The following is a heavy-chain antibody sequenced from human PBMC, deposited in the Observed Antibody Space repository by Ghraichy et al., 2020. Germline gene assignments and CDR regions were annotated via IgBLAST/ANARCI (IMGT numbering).Heavy chain of an antibody. Sequence: SGPTLVKPTQTLTLTCTFSGFSLSTSGVGVGWIRQPPGKALEWLALIYWDDDKRYSPSLKSRLTITKDTSKNQVVLTMTNMDPVDTATYYCAHSCSSTSCSPYYYYYGMDVWGQGTTVTVSS. J-gene: IGHJ6*02. D-gene: IGHD2-2*01. CDR1: GFSLSTSGVG. CDR3: AHSCSSTSCSPYYYYYGMDV. CDR2: IYWDDDK. V-gene: IGHV2-5*02.